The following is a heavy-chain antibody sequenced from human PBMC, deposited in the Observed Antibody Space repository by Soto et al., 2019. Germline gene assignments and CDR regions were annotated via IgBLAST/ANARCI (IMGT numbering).Heavy chain of an antibody. J-gene: IGHJ4*02. V-gene: IGHV1-69*01. D-gene: IGHD1-26*01. CDR1: GGTFNGYG. Sequence: QVQLVQSGAVVKKPGSSVEVYCKASGGTFNGYGISWVRQSPGQGLEWMGEIIPIFGTANYAQKFQGRVTITADESTSTSYMELSSLRSEDTAVYYCARDGGRHSGGIDYWGQGTLVTVSS. CDR2: IIPIFGTA. CDR3: ARDGGRHSGGIDY.